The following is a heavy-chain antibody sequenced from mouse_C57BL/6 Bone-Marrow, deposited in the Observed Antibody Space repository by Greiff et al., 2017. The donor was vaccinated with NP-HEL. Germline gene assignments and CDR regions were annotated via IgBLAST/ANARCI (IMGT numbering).Heavy chain of an antibody. CDR1: GYTFTNYW. Sequence: QVQLQQSGAELVRPGTSVKMSCKASGYTFTNYWIGWAKQRPGHGLEWIGDIYPGGAYTNYNEKFKGKATLTADKSSSTAYMQFSSLTSEDSAIYYWAREGSSGPFAYWGQGTLVTVSA. CDR2: IYPGGAYT. V-gene: IGHV1-63*01. CDR3: AREGSSGPFAY. J-gene: IGHJ3*01. D-gene: IGHD3-2*02.